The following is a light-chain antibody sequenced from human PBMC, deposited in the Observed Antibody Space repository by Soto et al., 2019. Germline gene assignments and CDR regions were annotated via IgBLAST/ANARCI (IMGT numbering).Light chain of an antibody. CDR1: SSDVGGYNY. J-gene: IGLJ1*01. CDR2: EVS. V-gene: IGLV2-14*01. Sequence: QSALTQPASVSGSPGQSITISCTGTSSDVGGYNYVSWYQQRPGKAPRLMIYEVSDRPSGVSNRFSGSKSGNTASMTISGLQAADEADYYCSSYASSSALVFGTGTKVTVL. CDR3: SSYASSSALV.